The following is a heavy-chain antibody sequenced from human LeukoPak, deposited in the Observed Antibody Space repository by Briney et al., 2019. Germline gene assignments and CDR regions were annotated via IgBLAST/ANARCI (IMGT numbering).Heavy chain of an antibody. CDR1: GDTFSSYA. CDR2: IIPIYGIA. CDR3: ASWGYCSSTSCYRGSGYYYYGMDV. V-gene: IGHV1-69*04. J-gene: IGHJ6*02. Sequence: ASVKVSCKASGDTFSSYAISWVRQAPGQGLEWMGRIIPIYGIANYAQKFQGRVTITADKSTSTAYMELSSLRSEDTAVYYCASWGYCSSTSCYRGSGYYYYGMDVWGQGTTVTVSS. D-gene: IGHD2-2*02.